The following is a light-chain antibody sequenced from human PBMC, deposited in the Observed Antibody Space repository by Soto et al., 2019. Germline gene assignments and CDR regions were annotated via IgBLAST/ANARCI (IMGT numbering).Light chain of an antibody. CDR1: SSDIGDYYY. V-gene: IGLV2-8*01. CDR2: EVS. J-gene: IGLJ2*01. Sequence: QSALTQPPSASGSPGQSVTISCTGSSSDIGDYYYVSWYQQHPDKAPKLILYEVSKRPSGVPDRFSGSKSGYTASLTVSGLQAEDEADYYCSSYGGSNNLLFGGGTKVTVL. CDR3: SSYGGSNNLL.